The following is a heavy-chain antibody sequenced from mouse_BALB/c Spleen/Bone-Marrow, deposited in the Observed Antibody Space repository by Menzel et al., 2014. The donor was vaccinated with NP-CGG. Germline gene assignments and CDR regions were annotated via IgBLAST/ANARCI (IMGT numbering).Heavy chain of an antibody. J-gene: IGHJ1*01. D-gene: IGHD3-3*01. V-gene: IGHV1-39*01. CDR1: GYSFTGYN. Sequence: VQLQQSGPALVKPGASVKISCKASGYSFTGYNMNWVRQSNGKSLEWIGHIDPYCGGTDYNQKFKGKATLTVDKSSSTAYMQLKSLTSEDSAVYYCARVGDNRHFDVWGAGTTVTVSS. CDR3: ARVGDNRHFDV. CDR2: IDPYCGGT.